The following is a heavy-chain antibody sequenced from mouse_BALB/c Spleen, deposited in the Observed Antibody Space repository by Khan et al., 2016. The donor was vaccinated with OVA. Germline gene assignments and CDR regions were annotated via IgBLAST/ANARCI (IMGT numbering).Heavy chain of an antibody. J-gene: IGHJ1*01. D-gene: IGHD1-2*01. V-gene: IGHV1-18*01. CDR2: FNPNNGGT. Sequence: EVQLQQSGPELVKPGASVRISCKTSGYTFTEYTMHWVKQSHGKSLEWLGGFNPNNGGTSYNQKFKGKATLTVDKSSSTAYMALRSLTSEDSAVYYCTRRDYYAYYWFFDVWGAGTTVTVSS. CDR1: GYTFTEYT. CDR3: TRRDYYAYYWFFDV.